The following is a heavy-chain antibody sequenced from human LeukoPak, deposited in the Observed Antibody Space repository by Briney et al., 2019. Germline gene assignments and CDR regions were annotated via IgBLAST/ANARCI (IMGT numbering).Heavy chain of an antibody. D-gene: IGHD3-22*01. Sequence: GGSLRLSCAASGFTFSNYWMSWVSQAPGKGLEWVANIKEDGSEKYYVDSVKGRFTISRDNAKKSLYLQMNSLRAEDTAVYYCARDLYRIVVVPHYFDYWGQGTLVTVSS. J-gene: IGHJ4*02. V-gene: IGHV3-7*01. CDR1: GFTFSNYW. CDR3: ARDLYRIVVVPHYFDY. CDR2: IKEDGSEK.